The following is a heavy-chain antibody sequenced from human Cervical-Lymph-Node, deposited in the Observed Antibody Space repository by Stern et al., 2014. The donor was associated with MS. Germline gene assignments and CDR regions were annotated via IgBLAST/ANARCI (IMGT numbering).Heavy chain of an antibody. V-gene: IGHV3-33*01. CDR1: GFTFNNYG. J-gene: IGHJ6*02. CDR2: TWYDGSNK. D-gene: IGHD6-6*01. Sequence: QVQLGQSGGGVVQPGRSLRLSCAASGFTFNNYGMHWVRQAPGKGLEWVAVTWYDGSNKYYADSVKGRFTISRDNSKSELYLQMSSLRAEDTAIYYCAREGLYSRSSRYAMFRRYYYGMDVWGQGTTVTVSS. CDR3: AREGLYSRSSRYAMFRRYYYGMDV.